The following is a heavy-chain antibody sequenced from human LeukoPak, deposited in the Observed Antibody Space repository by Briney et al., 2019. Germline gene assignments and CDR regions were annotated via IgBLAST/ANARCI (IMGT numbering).Heavy chain of an antibody. J-gene: IGHJ4*02. V-gene: IGHV3-74*01. Sequence: GGSLRLSCAASGFTFSNDWMHWVRHPPGKGLVWVSRINGDGSSTTYADSVKGRFTISRDNAKNTLYLQMNSLRAEDTALYYCVREGEHYYDHSASFDYWGQGTLVTVSS. CDR1: GFTFSNDW. CDR3: VREGEHYYDHSASFDY. CDR2: INGDGSST. D-gene: IGHD3-22*01.